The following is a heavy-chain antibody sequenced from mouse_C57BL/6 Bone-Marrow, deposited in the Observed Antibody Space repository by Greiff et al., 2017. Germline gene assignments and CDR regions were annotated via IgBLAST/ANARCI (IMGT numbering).Heavy chain of an antibody. CDR2: IYPGNSDT. CDR3: SWVKFAY. D-gene: IGHD2-2*01. J-gene: IGHJ3*01. Sequence: VQLKQSGTVLARPGASVKMSCTTSGYTFTSYWMHWVKQRPGQGLEWIGAIYPGNSDTSYNQKFKGKAKLTAVTSASTAYMELSSLTNEDSAVYYCSWVKFAYWGQGTLVTVSA. CDR1: GYTFTSYW. V-gene: IGHV1-5*01.